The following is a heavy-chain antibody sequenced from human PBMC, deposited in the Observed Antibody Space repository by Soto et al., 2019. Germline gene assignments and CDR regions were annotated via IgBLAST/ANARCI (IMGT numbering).Heavy chain of an antibody. V-gene: IGHV4-59*01. CDR3: ARGSAGGGYSGYGGAAEYYYYMDV. D-gene: IGHD5-12*01. CDR2: IYYSGST. Sequence: SETLSLTCTVSGGSISSYYWSWIRQPPGKGLEWIGYIYYSGSTNYNPSLKSRVTISVDTSKNQFSLKLSSVTAADTAVYYCARGSAGGGYSGYGGAAEYYYYMDVWGKGTTVTVSS. J-gene: IGHJ6*03. CDR1: GGSISSYY.